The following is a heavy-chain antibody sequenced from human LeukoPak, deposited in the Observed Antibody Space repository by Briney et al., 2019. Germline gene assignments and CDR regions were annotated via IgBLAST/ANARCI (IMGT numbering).Heavy chain of an antibody. CDR3: AGAITFGGVIVMDTDAFDI. Sequence: SETLSLTCTVSGGSISSYYWSWIRQPPGKGLEWIGYIYYSGSTNYDPSLKSRVTISVDTSKNQFSLKLSSVTAADTAVYYCAGAITFGGVIVMDTDAFDIWGQGTMVTVSS. J-gene: IGHJ3*02. D-gene: IGHD3-16*02. V-gene: IGHV4-59*01. CDR2: IYYSGST. CDR1: GGSISSYY.